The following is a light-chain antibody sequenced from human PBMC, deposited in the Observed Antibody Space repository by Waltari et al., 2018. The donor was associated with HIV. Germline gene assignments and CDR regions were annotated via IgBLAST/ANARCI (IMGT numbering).Light chain of an antibody. Sequence: SGRAHHRHSNNYLAGYQQKPGQAPRHLIYDAAIRATGIPDRFRGSESGTDFTLTISRLEPEDFAVYYCQQYVTSPITFGQGTRRDIK. J-gene: IGKJ5*01. V-gene: IGKV3-20*01. CDR2: DAA. CDR1: HRHSNNY. CDR3: QQYVTSPIT.